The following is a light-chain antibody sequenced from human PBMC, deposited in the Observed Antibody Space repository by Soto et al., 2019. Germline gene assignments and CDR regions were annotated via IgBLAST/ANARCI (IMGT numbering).Light chain of an antibody. CDR3: QQYNSWPPIT. J-gene: IGKJ5*01. CDR1: ESVRSK. V-gene: IGKV3-15*01. Sequence: EIVMTQSPATLSVSPGEGVTLSCRASESVRSKVAWYQQKPGQAPRLLIYGSSTRATGIPDRFRGSGSGTENTLTISSLQSEDFAVYYCQQYNSWPPITFGQGTRLGL. CDR2: GSS.